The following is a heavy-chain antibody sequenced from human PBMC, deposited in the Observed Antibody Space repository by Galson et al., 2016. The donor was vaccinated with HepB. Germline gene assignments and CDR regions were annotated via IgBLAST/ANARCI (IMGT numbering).Heavy chain of an antibody. CDR1: GFTFSSYS. Sequence: SLRLSCAASGFTFSSYSMNWVRQAPGKGLEWVSSISSSSSYIYYADSAKGRFTISRDNAKNSLYPQMNSLRAEDTAVYYCARGDIVGAIFDYWGQGTLVTVSS. V-gene: IGHV3-21*01. CDR2: ISSSSSYI. D-gene: IGHD1-26*01. J-gene: IGHJ4*02. CDR3: ARGDIVGAIFDY.